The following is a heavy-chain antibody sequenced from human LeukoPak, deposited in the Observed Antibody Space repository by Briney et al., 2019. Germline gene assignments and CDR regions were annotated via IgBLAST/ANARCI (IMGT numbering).Heavy chain of an antibody. CDR1: GYTFTSYG. V-gene: IGHV1-18*01. Sequence: ASVKVSCKASGYTFTSYGISWVRQAPGQGLEWMGWISAYNGNTNYAQKLQGRVTMTTDTSTSTAYMELRSLRSDDTAVYYCARCLSGSYWGGYYYYYMDVWGKGTTVTVSS. CDR2: ISAYNGNT. D-gene: IGHD1-26*01. CDR3: ARCLSGSYWGGYYYYYMDV. J-gene: IGHJ6*03.